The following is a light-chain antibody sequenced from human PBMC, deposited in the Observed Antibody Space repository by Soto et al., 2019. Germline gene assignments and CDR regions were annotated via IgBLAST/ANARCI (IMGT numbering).Light chain of an antibody. CDR1: SSDVGGYNY. CDR2: DVS. CDR3: SSYTSSSLVV. V-gene: IGLV2-14*01. J-gene: IGLJ2*01. Sequence: QSALTQPASVSVSPGQSITISCTGTSSDVGGYNYVSWYQQHPGKAPKLMIYDVSNRPSGVSNRFSGSKSGNTASLTISGLQAEDEADYYCSSYTSSSLVVFGGGTKLTVL.